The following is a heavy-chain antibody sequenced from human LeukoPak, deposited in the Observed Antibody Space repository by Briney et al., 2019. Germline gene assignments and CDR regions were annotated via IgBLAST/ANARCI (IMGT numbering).Heavy chain of an antibody. V-gene: IGHV3-23*01. CDR2: IYDDNT. D-gene: IGHD3-10*01. CDR3: AARKVRGVWFYLDY. J-gene: IGHJ4*02. Sequence: PGGSLRLSCVASGFTFGKYWMSWVRQAPGKGLEWVSTIYDDNTYYADSVKGRFAISTDNSKNTLYLQMNSLRVEDTAVYFCAARKVRGVWFYLDYWGQGTLVIVSS. CDR1: GFTFGKYW.